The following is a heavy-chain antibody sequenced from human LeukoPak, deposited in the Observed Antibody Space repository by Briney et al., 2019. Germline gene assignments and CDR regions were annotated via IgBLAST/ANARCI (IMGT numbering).Heavy chain of an antibody. J-gene: IGHJ6*03. Sequence: ASVKVSCKASGGTFSSYAISWVRQAPGQGLEWMGGIIPIFGTANYAQKFQGRVTITADKSTSTAYMELSSLRSEDTAVYYCAVRPYGDYGSYYYYYYMDVWGKGTTVTVSS. D-gene: IGHD4-17*01. CDR1: GGTFSSYA. CDR2: IIPIFGTA. V-gene: IGHV1-69*06. CDR3: AVRPYGDYGSYYYYYYMDV.